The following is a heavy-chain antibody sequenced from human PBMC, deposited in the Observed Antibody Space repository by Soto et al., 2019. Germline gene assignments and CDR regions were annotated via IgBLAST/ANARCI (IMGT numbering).Heavy chain of an antibody. Sequence: QVHLVQSGAEVKKPGASMKVSCTASGYTLTSHHVHWVRQAPGRRLEWMGSINPANGVAQYTARFQGRVIMTRDTSTSTVYMELRGLTSEDTAIFYCARGGGVGLDGSAAFVIWGQGTMVTVSS. CDR1: GYTLTSHH. D-gene: IGHD1-1*01. CDR2: INPANGVA. V-gene: IGHV1-46*01. J-gene: IGHJ3*02. CDR3: ARGGGVGLDGSAAFVI.